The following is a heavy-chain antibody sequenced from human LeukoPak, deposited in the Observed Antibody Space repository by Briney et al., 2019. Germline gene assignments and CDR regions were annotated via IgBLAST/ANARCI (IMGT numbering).Heavy chain of an antibody. CDR1: GFTFSNYG. V-gene: IGHV3-23*01. Sequence: GGSLRLSCAASGFTFSNYGMSWVRQAPGKGLEWVSGITGSGGSTYYADSVRGRFTISRDNSKNTLSLQMNRLRVEDSAVYYCAKSRSLEYSSSSDFWGQGTLVTVSS. D-gene: IGHD6-6*01. CDR2: ITGSGGST. J-gene: IGHJ4*02. CDR3: AKSRSLEYSSSSDF.